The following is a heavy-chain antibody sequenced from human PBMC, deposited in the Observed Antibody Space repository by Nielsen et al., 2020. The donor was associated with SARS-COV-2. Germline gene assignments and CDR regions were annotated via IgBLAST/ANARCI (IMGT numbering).Heavy chain of an antibody. D-gene: IGHD1-26*01. CDR2: IYSSGTT. V-gene: IGHV4-39*01. J-gene: IGHJ4*02. CDR1: GGSISTSSHS. CDR3: ATPFFSGNFPGDPFDS. Sequence: SETLSLTCTVSGGSISTSSHSWGWIRQPPGKGLEWIGTIYSSGTTYYSPSLRSRVTISIDRFKNRFSLRLSSVTAADTATYYCATPFFSGNFPGDPFDSWGQGTLVTVSS.